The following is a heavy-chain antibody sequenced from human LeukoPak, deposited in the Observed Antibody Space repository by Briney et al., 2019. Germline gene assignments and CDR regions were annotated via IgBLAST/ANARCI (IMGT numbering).Heavy chain of an antibody. CDR2: ISNNGGTT. CDR3: AKVASSVTYGDY. V-gene: IGHV3-64*01. CDR1: GFTFSSYT. D-gene: IGHD1-26*01. J-gene: IGHJ4*02. Sequence: GGSLRLSCAASGFTFSSYTMHWVRQAPGKGLEYVSAISNNGGTTYYANSVKGRFTISRDNSKNTLYLQRGSLRVEDMAVYYWAKVASSVTYGDYWGQGTQGTVSS.